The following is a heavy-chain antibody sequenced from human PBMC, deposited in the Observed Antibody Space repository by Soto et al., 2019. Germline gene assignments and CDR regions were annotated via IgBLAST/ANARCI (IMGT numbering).Heavy chain of an antibody. D-gene: IGHD2-2*03. CDR1: GGSFSGYY. CDR3: ARGGPMDIVVVPAATHMTTEGYWFDP. Sequence: SETLSLTCAVYGGSFSGYYWSWIRQPPGKGLEWIGEINHSGSTNYNPSLKSRVTISVDTSKNQFSLKLSSVTAADTAVYYCARGGPMDIVVVPAATHMTTEGYWFDPWGQGTLVTVSS. CDR2: INHSGST. J-gene: IGHJ5*02. V-gene: IGHV4-34*01.